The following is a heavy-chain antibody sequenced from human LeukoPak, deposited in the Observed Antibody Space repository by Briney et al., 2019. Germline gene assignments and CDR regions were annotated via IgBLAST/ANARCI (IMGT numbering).Heavy chain of an antibody. CDR2: IYTSGST. J-gene: IGHJ5*02. V-gene: IGHV4-61*02. Sequence: SQTLSLTCTVSGGSISSGSYYWSWIRQPAGKGLVWIGRIYTSGSTNYNPSLKSRVTISVDTSKNQFSLKLSSVTAADTAVYYCARGTVVTYNWFDPWGQGTLVTVSS. CDR1: GGSISSGSYY. CDR3: ARGTVVTYNWFDP. D-gene: IGHD4-23*01.